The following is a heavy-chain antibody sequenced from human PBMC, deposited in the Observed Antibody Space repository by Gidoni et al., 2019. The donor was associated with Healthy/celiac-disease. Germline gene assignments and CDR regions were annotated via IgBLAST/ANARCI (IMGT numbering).Heavy chain of an antibody. J-gene: IGHJ4*02. CDR1: GFTFSSYS. V-gene: IGHV3-21*01. CDR3: ARVVRGSSPNGIDY. D-gene: IGHD1-26*01. Sequence: EVQLVESGGGLVKPGGSLRLSCAASGFTFSSYSMNWVRQAPGKGLEWVSSISSSSSYIYYADSVKGRFTISRDNAKNSLYLQMNSLRAEDTAVYYCARVVRGSSPNGIDYWGQGTLVTVSS. CDR2: ISSSSSYI.